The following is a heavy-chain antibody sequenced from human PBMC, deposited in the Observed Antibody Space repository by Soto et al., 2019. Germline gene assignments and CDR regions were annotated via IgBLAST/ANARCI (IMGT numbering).Heavy chain of an antibody. J-gene: IGHJ1*01. CDR2: IFYSGNP. Sequence: QVQLQESGPGLVKPSQTLSLTCSVSGGSISRGGYYWSWIRQHPGEGLEWIGAIFYSGNPQYNPSLKSRVIISVDTSKNQFSLKLSSVTAADTAVYYCASGQFSSAWYRAEYLQHWGQGTLVTVSS. V-gene: IGHV4-31*03. D-gene: IGHD6-19*01. CDR3: ASGQFSSAWYRAEYLQH. CDR1: GGSISRGGYY.